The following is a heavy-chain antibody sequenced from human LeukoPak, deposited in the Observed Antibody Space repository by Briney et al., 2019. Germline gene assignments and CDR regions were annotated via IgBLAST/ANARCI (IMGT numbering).Heavy chain of an antibody. V-gene: IGHV1-18*01. D-gene: IGHD6-13*01. CDR3: AREVGGIAAAGTECDY. CDR2: ISAYNGNT. CDR1: GYTFTSYG. J-gene: IGHJ4*02. Sequence: EASVKVSCKASGYTFTSYGISWVRQAPGQGLEWMGWISAYNGNTNYAQKLQGRVTMTTDTSTSTAYVELRSLRSDDTAVYYCAREVGGIAAAGTECDYWGQGTLVTVSS.